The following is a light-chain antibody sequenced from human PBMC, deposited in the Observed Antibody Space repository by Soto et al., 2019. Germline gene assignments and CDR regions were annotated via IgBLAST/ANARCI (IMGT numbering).Light chain of an antibody. CDR3: QVWDSSSDHPV. Sequence: SYELTQPPSVSVAPGKTARITCGGNNIGSKSVHWYQQKPGQAPVLVIYYDSDRPSGIPERFSGSNSGNTATLTISRVEAGDEAGHYCQVWDSSSDHPVFGGGTKLTVL. CDR1: NIGSKS. J-gene: IGLJ2*01. V-gene: IGLV3-21*04. CDR2: YDS.